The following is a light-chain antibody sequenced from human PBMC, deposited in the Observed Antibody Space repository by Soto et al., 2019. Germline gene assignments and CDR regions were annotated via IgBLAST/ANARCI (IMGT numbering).Light chain of an antibody. J-gene: IGKJ4*01. CDR3: QQLNSYPPT. CDR2: AAS. CDR1: QGISSY. Sequence: IQLTQSPSSLSASVGDRVTITCRASQGISSYLAWYQQKPGKAPKLLIYAASTLQSGVPSRFSGSGSGTDFTLTISSLQPEDFATYYCQQLNSYPPTVGGGTKVETK. V-gene: IGKV1-9*01.